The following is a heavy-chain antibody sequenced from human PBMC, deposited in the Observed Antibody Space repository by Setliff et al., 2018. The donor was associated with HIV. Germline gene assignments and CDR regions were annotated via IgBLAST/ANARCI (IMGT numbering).Heavy chain of an antibody. V-gene: IGHV3-7*01. CDR3: AGDLAY. CDR2: INQDGSEM. CDR1: KFTFSFYS. Sequence: GESLKISCVASKFTFSFYSMTWVRQSPGKGLEWVANINQDGSEMSYVRSVKGRFTISRDNAKNSQYLLMSDLRAEDTAVYYCAGDLAYWGQGTLVTVSS. J-gene: IGHJ4*02.